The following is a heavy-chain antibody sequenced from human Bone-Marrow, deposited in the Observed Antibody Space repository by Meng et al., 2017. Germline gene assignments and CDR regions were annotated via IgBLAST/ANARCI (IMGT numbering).Heavy chain of an antibody. D-gene: IGHD4-17*01. CDR1: GYTFTGYY. V-gene: IGHV1-2*06. CDR3: ARGFGDYGGLHDAFDI. Sequence: ASVKVSCKASGYTFTGYYMHWVRQAPGQGLEWMGRINPNSGGTNYAQKFQGRVTMTRDTSISTAYMELSRLRSDDTAVYYCARGFGDYGGLHDAFDIWGQGTMVTVSS. J-gene: IGHJ3*02. CDR2: INPNSGGT.